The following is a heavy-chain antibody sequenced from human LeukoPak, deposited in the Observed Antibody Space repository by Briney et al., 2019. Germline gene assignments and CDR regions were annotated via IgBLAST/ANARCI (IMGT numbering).Heavy chain of an antibody. V-gene: IGHV3-30*18. CDR2: ISYDGSNK. CDR3: EKDGGPYSGSSYLNY. D-gene: IGHD1-26*01. Sequence: GGSLRLSCAASGFTFSSYGMHWVRQAPGKGLEWVAVISYDGSNKYYADSVKGRFTISRDNSKNTLYMQMNSLRAEDTAVYYCEKDGGPYSGSSYLNYWGQGTLVTVSS. CDR1: GFTFSSYG. J-gene: IGHJ4*02.